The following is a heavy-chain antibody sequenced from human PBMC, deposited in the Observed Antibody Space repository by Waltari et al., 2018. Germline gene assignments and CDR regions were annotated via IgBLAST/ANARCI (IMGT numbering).Heavy chain of an antibody. CDR3: ARGYGIAAAARY. V-gene: IGHV4-39*07. J-gene: IGHJ4*02. CDR1: GGSISSSSYY. CDR2: IYYSVST. Sequence: QLQLQESGPGLVKPSETLSLTCTVSGGSISSSSYYWGWIRQPPGKGLEWIGSIYYSVSTYYNPSLKSRVTISVDTSKNQFSLKLSSVTAADTAVYYCARGYGIAAAARYWGQGTLVTVSS. D-gene: IGHD6-13*01.